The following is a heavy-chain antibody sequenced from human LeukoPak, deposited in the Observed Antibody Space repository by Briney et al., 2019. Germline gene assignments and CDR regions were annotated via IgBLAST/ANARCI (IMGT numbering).Heavy chain of an antibody. D-gene: IGHD5-18*01. CDR1: GASISSYY. J-gene: IGHJ4*02. CDR3: ARGRRGYSYASDY. CDR2: IYYSGST. V-gene: IGHV4-59*12. Sequence: SETLSLTCTVSGASISSYYWSWIRQPPGKGLEWIGYIYYSGSTRYNPSLKSRVTISVDTSKNQFSLKLSSVTAADTAVYYCARGRRGYSYASDYWGQGTLVTVSS.